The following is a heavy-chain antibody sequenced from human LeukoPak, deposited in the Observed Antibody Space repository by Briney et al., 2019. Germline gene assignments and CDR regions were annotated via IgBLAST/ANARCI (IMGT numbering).Heavy chain of an antibody. CDR1: GFTFSSYA. D-gene: IGHD5-18*01. V-gene: IGHV3-48*04. CDR2: ISSSGSTI. J-gene: IGHJ3*02. CDR3: ARASGTQLWLGAFDI. Sequence: GGSLRLSCAASGFTFSSYAMSWVRQAPGKGLEWVSYISSSGSTIYYADSVKGRFTISRDNAKNSLYLQMNSLRAEDTAVYYCARASGTQLWLGAFDIWGQGTMVTVSS.